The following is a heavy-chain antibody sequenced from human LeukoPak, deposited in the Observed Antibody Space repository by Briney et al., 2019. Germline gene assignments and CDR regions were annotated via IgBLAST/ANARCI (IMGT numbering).Heavy chain of an antibody. V-gene: IGHV4-39*07. J-gene: IGHJ4*02. CDR1: GGSISSSSYY. CDR3: ARVVDDSSGYYYDY. CDR2: IYYSGST. Sequence: SETLSLTCTVSGGSISSSSYYWGWIRQPPGKGLEWIGSIYYSGSTYYNPSLKSRVTISVDTSKNQFSLKLSSVTAADTAVYYCARVVDDSSGYYYDYWGQGTLVTVSS. D-gene: IGHD3-22*01.